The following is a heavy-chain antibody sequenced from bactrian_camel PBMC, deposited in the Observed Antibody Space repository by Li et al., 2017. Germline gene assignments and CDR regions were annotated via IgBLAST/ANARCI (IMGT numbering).Heavy chain of an antibody. CDR3: AAGGYCRPCDTP. CDR2: IEDDVIT. D-gene: IGHD3*01. Sequence: HVQLVESGGGSVQAGGSLKLSCAASAYTYCMAWFRQAPGKEREWVASIEDDVITSYADSVKGRFTISKDNAKNTLHLLMDSLRPEDTAVYYCAAGGYCRPCDTPRGRGTQVTVS. CDR1: AYTYC. J-gene: IGHJ4*01. V-gene: IGHV3S26*01.